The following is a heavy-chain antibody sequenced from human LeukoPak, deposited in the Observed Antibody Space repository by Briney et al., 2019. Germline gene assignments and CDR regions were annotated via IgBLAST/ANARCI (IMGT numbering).Heavy chain of an antibody. CDR1: GYTFTSYD. CDR3: ARGQGITIFGVVIEYYFDY. V-gene: IGHV1-8*03. D-gene: IGHD3-3*01. Sequence: ASVKVSCKASGYTFTSYDINWVRQATGQGLEWMGWMNPNGGNTGYAQKFQGRVTITRNTSISTAYMELSSLRSEDTAVYYCARGQGITIFGVVIEYYFDYWGQGTLVTVSS. CDR2: MNPNGGNT. J-gene: IGHJ4*02.